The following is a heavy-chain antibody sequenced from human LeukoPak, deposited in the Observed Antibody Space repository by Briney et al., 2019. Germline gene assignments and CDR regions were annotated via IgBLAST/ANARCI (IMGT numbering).Heavy chain of an antibody. Sequence: GGSLRLSCAASGFTFSSYAMNWVRQAPGKGLEWVSVISGGGGSTYYADSVKGRFTISRDNSKNTLSLQMNSLRVEDTAEYHCAKAGIDFWSGSSLYMDVWGRGTTVTVSS. J-gene: IGHJ6*03. CDR1: GFTFSSYA. CDR2: ISGGGGST. CDR3: AKAGIDFWSGSSLYMDV. V-gene: IGHV3-23*01. D-gene: IGHD3-3*01.